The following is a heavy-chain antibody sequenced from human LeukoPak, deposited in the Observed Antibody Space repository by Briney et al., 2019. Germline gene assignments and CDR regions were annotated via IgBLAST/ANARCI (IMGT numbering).Heavy chain of an antibody. CDR3: AKGQDWHNSDY. Sequence: GGSLRLSCAASGFTFSSYAMSWVRQAPGKGLEWVSVISRSGGSTNYADSVKGRFTISRDNSRNTLYLQMNSLRVDDTAVYYCAKGQDWHNSDYWGQGTLVTVSS. V-gene: IGHV3-23*01. CDR2: ISRSGGST. J-gene: IGHJ4*02. D-gene: IGHD5-24*01. CDR1: GFTFSSYA.